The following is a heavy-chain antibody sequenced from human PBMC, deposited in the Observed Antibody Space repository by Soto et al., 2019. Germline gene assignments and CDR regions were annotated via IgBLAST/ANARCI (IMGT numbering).Heavy chain of an antibody. CDR1: GFTVSSYA. CDR3: ARDREGGWLVISQYFDY. Sequence: QVQLVESGGGVVQPGRSLRLSCAASGFTVSSYAMHWVRQAPGKGLEWVAVISYDGSNKYYADSVKGRFTISRDNSKNTVYLQMNSLRAEETAVYYCARDREGGWLVISQYFDYWGQGTLVTVSS. V-gene: IGHV3-30-3*01. CDR2: ISYDGSNK. D-gene: IGHD6-19*01. J-gene: IGHJ4*02.